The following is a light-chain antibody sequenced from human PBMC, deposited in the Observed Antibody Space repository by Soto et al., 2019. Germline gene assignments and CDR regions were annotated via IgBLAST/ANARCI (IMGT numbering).Light chain of an antibody. CDR1: QGLSSRN. CDR2: GVS. V-gene: IGKV3-20*01. J-gene: IGKJ1*01. Sequence: EIVLTQSPGTLSLSPGERATLSCRASQGLSSRNLAWYQQKPGQAPRPLIYGVSSRATGIPDRFSGSGSGTDFTLTISRLEPEDFAVYYCQQYDSSPRTFGQGTKVDIK. CDR3: QQYDSSPRT.